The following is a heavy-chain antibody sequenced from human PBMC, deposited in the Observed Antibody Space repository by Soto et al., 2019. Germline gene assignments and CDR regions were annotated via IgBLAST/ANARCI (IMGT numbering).Heavy chain of an antibody. CDR2: ITGGNT. CDR3: AKGKERGGYGSDFDS. CDR1: GFTFGTYG. Sequence: EVQLLESGGGLIQPGGSLRLSCEASGFTFGTYGMGWVRQAPGKGLEWVSTITGGNTYYAASGRGRFTISRDNYKNTLYLQMSSLRAEDTALYYCAKGKERGGYGSDFDSWGQGTLVTVSS. J-gene: IGHJ4*02. D-gene: IGHD4-17*01. V-gene: IGHV3-23*01.